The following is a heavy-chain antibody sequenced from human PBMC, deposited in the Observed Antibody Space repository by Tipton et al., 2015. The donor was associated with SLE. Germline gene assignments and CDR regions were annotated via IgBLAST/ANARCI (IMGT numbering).Heavy chain of an antibody. J-gene: IGHJ3*02. Sequence: QLVQSGPEVKKPGATVKISCKVSGYTFTDYYMHWVQQAPGKGLEWMGLVDPEDGETIYAEKFQGRVTITADTSPDTAYMELSSPRSEDTAVYYCATLPSWIHSMAPGAFDIWGQGTMVTVSS. CDR1: GYTFTDYY. CDR2: VDPEDGET. D-gene: IGHD5-18*01. CDR3: ATLPSWIHSMAPGAFDI. V-gene: IGHV1-69-2*01.